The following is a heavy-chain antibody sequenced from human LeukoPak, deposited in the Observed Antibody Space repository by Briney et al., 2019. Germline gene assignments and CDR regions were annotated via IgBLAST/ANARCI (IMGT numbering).Heavy chain of an antibody. J-gene: IGHJ4*02. CDR2: ISWNSGSI. D-gene: IGHD1-26*01. V-gene: IGHV3-9*01. CDR3: ARVEWSGWELGVWDY. Sequence: GGSLRLSCTASGFTFDDYAIYWVRQAPGKGREWVSGISWNSGSIAYADSVKGRFTISRDNAKNSLYLQMNSLRAEDTAVYYCARVEWSGWELGVWDYWGQGTLVTVSS. CDR1: GFTFDDYA.